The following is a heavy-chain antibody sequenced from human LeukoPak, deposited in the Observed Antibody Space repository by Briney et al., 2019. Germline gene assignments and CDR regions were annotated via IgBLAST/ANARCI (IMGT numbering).Heavy chain of an antibody. CDR1: GFTFSSYG. CDR2: IRYDGSNQ. D-gene: IGHD3-10*01. CDR3: AKDPFFASGKLDY. J-gene: IGHJ4*02. V-gene: IGHV3-30*02. Sequence: GGSLRLPCVTSGFTFSSYGMHWVRQAPGKGLEWVAFIRYDGSNQYYADSVKGRFTISRDNSKNTLYLQMNSLRAEDTAVYYCAKDPFFASGKLDYWGQGILVTVSS.